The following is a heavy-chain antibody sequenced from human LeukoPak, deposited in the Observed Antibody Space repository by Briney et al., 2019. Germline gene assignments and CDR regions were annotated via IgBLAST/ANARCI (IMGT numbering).Heavy chain of an antibody. CDR2: ISGSGGST. D-gene: IGHD5-18*01. CDR1: GFPLRNYA. CDR3: AKVPGYNYATDFDY. Sequence: GGSLRLSCAVSGFPLRNYAMTWVRQAPGKGLEWVSGISGSGGSTYYADSVKGRFTISRDNSKNTLYLQINSLRAEDTAVYYCAKVPGYNYATDFDYWGQGTLVTVSS. V-gene: IGHV3-23*01. J-gene: IGHJ4*02.